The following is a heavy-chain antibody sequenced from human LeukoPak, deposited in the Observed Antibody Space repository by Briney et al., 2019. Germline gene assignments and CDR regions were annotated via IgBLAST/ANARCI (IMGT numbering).Heavy chain of an antibody. V-gene: IGHV3-53*01. CDR2: IYSGGST. Sequence: GGSLRLSCAASGFTFSSYAMSWVRQAPGKGLEWVSVIYSGGSTYYADSVKGRFTISRDNSKNTVYLQMNSLRVEDTAVYYCARGGGSSREYYFDHWGQGTLVTVSS. CDR3: ARGGGSSREYYFDH. CDR1: GFTFSSYA. D-gene: IGHD1-26*01. J-gene: IGHJ4*02.